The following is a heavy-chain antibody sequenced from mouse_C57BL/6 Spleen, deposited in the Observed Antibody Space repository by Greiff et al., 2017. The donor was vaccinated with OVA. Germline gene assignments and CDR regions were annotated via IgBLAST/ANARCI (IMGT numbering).Heavy chain of an antibody. CDR1: GFTFSDYG. CDR2: ISGGSSTI. V-gene: IGHV5-17*01. CDR3: ARSERSAMDY. Sequence: EVHLVESGGGLVKPGGSLKLSCAASGFTFSDYGMHWVRQAPEKGLEWVAYISGGSSTIYDADTVKGRFTISRDNAKNTLFLQMTSLRSEDTAMYYWARSERSAMDYWGQGTSVTVSS. J-gene: IGHJ4*01.